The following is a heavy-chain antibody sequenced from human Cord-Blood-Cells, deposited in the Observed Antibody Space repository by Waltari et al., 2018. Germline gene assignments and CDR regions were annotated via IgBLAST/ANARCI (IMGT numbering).Heavy chain of an antibody. D-gene: IGHD4-17*01. J-gene: IGHJ2*01. V-gene: IGHV3-53*04. Sequence: EVQLVESGGGLVQPGGCLRLSCADSGFTASSYYMSWLRQAPGKGLEWVSVIYSGGSTYYADSVKGRFTISRHNSKNTLYLQMNSLRAEDTAVYYCARVHGDYWYFDLWGRGTLVTVSS. CDR3: ARVHGDYWYFDL. CDR2: IYSGGST. CDR1: GFTASSYY.